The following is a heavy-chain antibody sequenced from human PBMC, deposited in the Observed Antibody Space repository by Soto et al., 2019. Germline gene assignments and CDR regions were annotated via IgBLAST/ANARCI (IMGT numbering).Heavy chain of an antibody. J-gene: IGHJ4*02. Sequence: SETLSLTCTVSGGPVSSSSNYWGWIRQPPGKGLEWIGSIYYSGSTYYNPSLKSRVTISVDTSKNQFSLKLGSVTAADTAVFYCARHLYYYDNSGYSLVYFDYWGQGTLVTVSS. V-gene: IGHV4-39*01. D-gene: IGHD3-22*01. CDR1: GGPVSSSSNY. CDR3: ARHLYYYDNSGYSLVYFDY. CDR2: IYYSGST.